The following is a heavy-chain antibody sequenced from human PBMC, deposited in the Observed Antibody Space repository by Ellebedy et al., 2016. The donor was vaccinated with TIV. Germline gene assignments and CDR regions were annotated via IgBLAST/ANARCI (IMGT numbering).Heavy chain of an antibody. J-gene: IGHJ6*02. D-gene: IGHD5-12*01. CDR2: IYWDDYK. CDR1: GFSLSTSGVG. CDR3: ARAIVAKVPYYYYYGMDI. V-gene: IGHV2-5*02. Sequence: SGPTLVKPTQTLTLTCTFSGFSLSTSGVGVGWIRQPTGKALEWLALIYWDDYKRYSPSLKRRLTITKDTSKNQVVLTMTNMDPVDTATFYCARAIVAKVPYYYYYGMDIWGQGTTVTVSS.